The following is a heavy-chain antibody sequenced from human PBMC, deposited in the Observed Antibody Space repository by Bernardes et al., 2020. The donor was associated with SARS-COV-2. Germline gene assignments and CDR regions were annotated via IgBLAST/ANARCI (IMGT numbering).Heavy chain of an antibody. J-gene: IGHJ5*02. Sequence: ASVKVSCKPSGNTFTGDYIHWVRQAPGQGLEWIGWVNPSDGDTRYALKFEDSVTLTRDRSISTAFLEVYRLTSDDTAVYFCATGGSHQPSWGPGTLVTVSS. D-gene: IGHD1-26*01. CDR2: VNPSDGDT. CDR1: GNTFTGDY. V-gene: IGHV1-2*07. CDR3: ATGGSHQPS.